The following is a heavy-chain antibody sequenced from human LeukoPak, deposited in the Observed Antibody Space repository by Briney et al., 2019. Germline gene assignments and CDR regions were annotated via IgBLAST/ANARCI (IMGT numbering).Heavy chain of an antibody. D-gene: IGHD2-2*01. CDR1: GFSFGNYA. CDR2: ISGTGGAT. V-gene: IGHV3-23*01. Sequence: PGGSLRLSCVASGFSFGNYAMSWVRQAPGKGLQWVSQISGTGGATWYAAVARDRFTISRDNSKKTLSLQMSGLRVEDTAMYYCVKDPRDTDATNWFVSWGQGTLLIVSS. CDR3: VKDPRDTDATNWFVS. J-gene: IGHJ5*01.